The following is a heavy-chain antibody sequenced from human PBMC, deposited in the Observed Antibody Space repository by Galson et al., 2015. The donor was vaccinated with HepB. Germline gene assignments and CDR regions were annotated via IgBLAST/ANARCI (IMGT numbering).Heavy chain of an antibody. CDR3: ANGASVTSGFDY. D-gene: IGHD4-17*01. CDR2: ISAGGSAT. CDR1: GFTFSGYA. J-gene: IGHJ4*02. V-gene: IGHV3-23*01. Sequence: SLRLSCAASGFTFSGYAMSWVRQAPGKGLEWVSSISAGGSATYYADSVKGRFTISRDNSKSTLSLQMNSLRAEDTAVYFCANGASVTSGFDYWGQGTLVTVSS.